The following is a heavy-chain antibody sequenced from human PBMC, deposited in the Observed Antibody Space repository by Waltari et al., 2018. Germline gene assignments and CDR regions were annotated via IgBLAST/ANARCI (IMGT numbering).Heavy chain of an antibody. V-gene: IGHV3-30*03. Sequence: QVQLVESGGGVVQPGRSLRLSCAASGFTFSSSGMHWVRQPPGRGLEGGAVISSDGSRKSDADSVKGRFSISRDNSKNSLSLEMNSLRPEDTAVYYCASCTGGNCYYYGFDVWGQGTTVTVSS. D-gene: IGHD2-8*02. CDR1: GFTFSSSG. J-gene: IGHJ6*02. CDR3: ASCTGGNCYYYGFDV. CDR2: ISSDGSRK.